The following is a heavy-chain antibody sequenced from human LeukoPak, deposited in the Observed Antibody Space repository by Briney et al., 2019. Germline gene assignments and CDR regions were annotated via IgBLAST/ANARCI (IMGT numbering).Heavy chain of an antibody. Sequence: GGSLRLSCAASGFTFHSFAMSWVRQAPGKGLEWVPPISAGGGSSYYVDSVKGRFTISRDNSKNMLYLQMSSLRVEDTAVYYCAKETVVTGAADFWGQGTLVTVSS. D-gene: IGHD2-21*02. CDR3: AKETVVTGAADF. CDR2: ISAGGGSS. J-gene: IGHJ4*02. V-gene: IGHV3-23*01. CDR1: GFTFHSFA.